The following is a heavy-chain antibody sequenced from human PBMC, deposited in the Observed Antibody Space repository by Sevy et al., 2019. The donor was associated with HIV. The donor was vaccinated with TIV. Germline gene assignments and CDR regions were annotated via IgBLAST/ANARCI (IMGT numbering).Heavy chain of an antibody. V-gene: IGHV3-23*01. CDR3: AKALNPAMESMLQVNLRTLKGFDV. D-gene: IGHD2-8*01. CDR2: ISGPGYNT. J-gene: IGHJ3*01. Sequence: GGSLRLSCAASGFTFNTHAMNWVRQAPGKGLEWVSTISGPGYNTYYADSVKGRFTFSRDNSQDNLHMQMNSLRADDTAVYYCAKALNPAMESMLQVNLRTLKGFDVWGQGTMVTVSS. CDR1: GFTFNTHA.